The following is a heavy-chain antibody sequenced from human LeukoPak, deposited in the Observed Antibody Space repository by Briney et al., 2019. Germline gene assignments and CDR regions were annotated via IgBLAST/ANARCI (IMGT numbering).Heavy chain of an antibody. V-gene: IGHV1-69*05. CDR1: GGTFSSYA. Sequence: ASVKVSCKASGGTFSSYAISWVRQAPGQGLEWMGRIIPIFGTANYAQKFQGRVTITTDESTSTAYMELSSLRSEDTAVYYCARGGYYDSSGHYGYWGQGTLVTVSS. D-gene: IGHD3-22*01. CDR2: IIPIFGTA. CDR3: ARGGYYDSSGHYGY. J-gene: IGHJ4*02.